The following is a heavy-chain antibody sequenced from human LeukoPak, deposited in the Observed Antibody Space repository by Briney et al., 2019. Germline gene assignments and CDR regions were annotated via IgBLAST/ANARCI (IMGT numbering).Heavy chain of an antibody. Sequence: SVKVSCKASGGTFSFYAINWVRQAPGQGREWMGRIIPIPGMANYAQKFQGRVTITADSSTSTAYMEVSSLRSEDTAVYYCARAVVVARGLMAYFDYWGQGTLVTVSS. CDR1: GGTFSFYA. J-gene: IGHJ4*02. D-gene: IGHD3-10*01. CDR2: IIPIPGMA. CDR3: ARAVVVARGLMAYFDY. V-gene: IGHV1-69*04.